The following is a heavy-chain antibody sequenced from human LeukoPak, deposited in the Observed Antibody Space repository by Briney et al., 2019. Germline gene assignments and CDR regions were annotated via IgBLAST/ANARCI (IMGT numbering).Heavy chain of an antibody. V-gene: IGHV4-59*12. J-gene: IGHJ6*02. D-gene: IGHD1-1*01. CDR3: ARPLGQGNEYGMDV. Sequence: SETLSLTCTVSGGSISSYYWSWIRQPPGKGLEWIGYISYIGSTNYNPSLKSRVTISVDTSKNQFSLKLTSVTAADTAVYYCARPLGQGNEYGMDVWGQGTTVTVSS. CDR2: ISYIGST. CDR1: GGSISSYY.